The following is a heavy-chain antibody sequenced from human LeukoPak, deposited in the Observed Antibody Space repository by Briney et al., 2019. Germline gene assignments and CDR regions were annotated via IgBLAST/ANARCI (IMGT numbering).Heavy chain of an antibody. CDR1: GGSISSYY. CDR2: IYFSGST. J-gene: IGHJ4*02. V-gene: IGHV4-59*01. D-gene: IGHD4-23*01. Sequence: SETLSLTCTVSGGSISSYYWSWLRQPPGKGLEWIGYIYFSGSTNYNPSLKSRVTISVDTSKNQFSLKLSSVTAADTAVYYCARGGNSEPYYFDYWGQGTLVTVSS. CDR3: ARGGNSEPYYFDY.